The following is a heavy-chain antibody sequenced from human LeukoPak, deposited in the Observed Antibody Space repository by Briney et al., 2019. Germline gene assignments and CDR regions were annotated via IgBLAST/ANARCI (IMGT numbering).Heavy chain of an antibody. J-gene: IGHJ4*02. CDR2: INPSSGST. CDR1: GYTFTVYY. D-gene: IGHD4-17*01. V-gene: IGHV1-46*01. CDR3: ARGKYDYGDLY. Sequence: ASVKVSCKASGYTFTVYYMHWVRQAPGQGLEWMGIINPSSGSTRYAQKFQGRVTMTKDTSTTTIYMELSSLRSEDTAVYYCARGKYDYGDLYWGQGTLVTVSS.